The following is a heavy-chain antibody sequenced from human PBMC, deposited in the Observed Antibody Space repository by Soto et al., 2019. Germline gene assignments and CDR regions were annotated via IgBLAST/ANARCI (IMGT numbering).Heavy chain of an antibody. D-gene: IGHD6-13*01. J-gene: IGHJ4*02. CDR2: ISAYNGNT. Sequence: ASVKVSCKASGYTFTSYGISWVRQAPGQGLEWMGWISAYNGNTNYAQKLQGRVTMTTDTSTSTACMELRSLRSDDTAVYYCARMYSSSWFDYWGQGTLVTVSS. CDR1: GYTFTSYG. V-gene: IGHV1-18*04. CDR3: ARMYSSSWFDY.